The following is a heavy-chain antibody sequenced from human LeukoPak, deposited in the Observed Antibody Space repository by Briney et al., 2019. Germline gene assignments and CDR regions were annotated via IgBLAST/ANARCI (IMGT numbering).Heavy chain of an antibody. CDR2: IYYSGST. D-gene: IGHD5-18*01. Sequence: SETLSLTCTVSGGSISSYYWSWIRQPPGKGLEWIGYIYYSGSTNYNPSLKSRVTISVDTSKNQFSLKLSSVTAADTAVYYCARAPVGYGYYFDYWGQGTLVTVSS. CDR3: ARAPVGYGYYFDY. CDR1: GGSISSYY. V-gene: IGHV4-59*01. J-gene: IGHJ4*02.